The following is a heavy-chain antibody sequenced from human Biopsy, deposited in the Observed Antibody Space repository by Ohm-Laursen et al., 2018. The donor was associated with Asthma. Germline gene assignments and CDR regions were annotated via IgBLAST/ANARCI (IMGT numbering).Heavy chain of an antibody. CDR2: INPNSGGT. D-gene: IGHD6-13*01. Sequence: ASVKVSCKASGYTFISYHIHWMRQAPGQGLEWMGRINPNSGGTNYAQKFQGRVTMTRDTSISTAYMEVSRLRSEDTAVYYCARGQKAAGDRWFDPWGQGTLVTVSS. CDR3: ARGQKAAGDRWFDP. V-gene: IGHV1-2*06. CDR1: GYTFISYH. J-gene: IGHJ5*02.